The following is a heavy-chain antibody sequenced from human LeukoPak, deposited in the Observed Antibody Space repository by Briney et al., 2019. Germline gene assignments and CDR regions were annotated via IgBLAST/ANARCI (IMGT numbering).Heavy chain of an antibody. CDR1: GYTFTSYG. V-gene: IGHV1-18*01. CDR3: ARDVAMGSLQH. J-gene: IGHJ1*01. D-gene: IGHD2-2*01. CDR2: ISAYNGNA. Sequence: EASVKVSCKASGYTFTSYGISWVRQAPGQGLEWMGWISAYNGNANYAQKLQGRVTMTTDTSTSTAYMELRSLRSDDTAVYYCARDVAMGSLQHWGQGTLVTVSS.